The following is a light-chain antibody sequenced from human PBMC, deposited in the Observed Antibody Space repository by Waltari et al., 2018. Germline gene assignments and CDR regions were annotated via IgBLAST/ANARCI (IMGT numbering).Light chain of an antibody. CDR2: SNN. V-gene: IGLV1-44*01. J-gene: IGLJ2*01. Sequence: QSVLTQPPSASGTPGPRVTISCSGSSPNIGSNTVNWYQQLPGTAPKLLIYSNNQRPSGVPDRFSGSKSGTSASLAISGLQSEDEADYYCAAWDDSLNSVVFGGGTKLTVL. CDR1: SPNIGSNT. CDR3: AAWDDSLNSVV.